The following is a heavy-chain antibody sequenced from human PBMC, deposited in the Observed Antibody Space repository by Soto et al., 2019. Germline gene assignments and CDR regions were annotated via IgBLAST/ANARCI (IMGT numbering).Heavy chain of an antibody. V-gene: IGHV1-18*01. CDR2: ISAYNGNT. CDR1: GYTFTSYG. Sequence: ASVKVSCKASGYTFTSYGISWVRQAPGQGLEWMGWISAYNGNTNYAQELQGRVTMTTDTSTSTAYMELRSLRSDDTAVYYCARCGAYNWHDGFDYWGQGTLVTVSS. J-gene: IGHJ4*02. D-gene: IGHD1-1*01. CDR3: ARCGAYNWHDGFDY.